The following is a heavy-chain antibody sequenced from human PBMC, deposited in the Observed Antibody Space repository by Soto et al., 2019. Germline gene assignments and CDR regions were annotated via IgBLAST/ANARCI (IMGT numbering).Heavy chain of an antibody. CDR3: ARDGASIAVAGNWYFDL. V-gene: IGHV3-33*01. Sequence: GGSLRLSCAASGFTFSSYGMHWVRQAPGKGLEWVAVIWYDGSNKYYADSVKGRFTISRDNSKNTLYLQMNSLRAEDTAVYYCARDGASIAVAGNWYFDLWGRGTLVTVSS. CDR1: GFTFSSYG. CDR2: IWYDGSNK. J-gene: IGHJ2*01. D-gene: IGHD6-19*01.